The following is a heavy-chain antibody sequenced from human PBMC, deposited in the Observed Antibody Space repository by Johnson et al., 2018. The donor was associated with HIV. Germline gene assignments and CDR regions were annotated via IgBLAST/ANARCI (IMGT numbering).Heavy chain of an antibody. J-gene: IGHJ3*02. Sequence: QMQLVESGGGVVQPGWSLRLSCAAFGFTFSTYGIHWVRQAPGKGLEWVAFIRSDGTNKYYADFVKGRFFISRDNSKNTLYLQMNSLRAEDKAGYDCARDFGLCRGKDDALDIWGQGTMVTVSS. D-gene: IGHD3-16*01. CDR2: IRSDGTNK. V-gene: IGHV3-30*02. CDR1: GFTFSTYG. CDR3: ARDFGLCRGKDDALDI.